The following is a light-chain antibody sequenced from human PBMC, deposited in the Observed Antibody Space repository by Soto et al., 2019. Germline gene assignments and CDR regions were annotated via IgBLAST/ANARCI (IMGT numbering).Light chain of an antibody. Sequence: EIVMTQSPATLSASPGERATLSCRANQSVSSNLAWYQQKPGQAPRLLISGASTRATGIPDRFSGSGSGTEFTLTISSLQSEDFAVYYCQEYNNWPALTFGGGTKVDIK. CDR1: QSVSSN. V-gene: IGKV3-15*01. CDR2: GAS. J-gene: IGKJ4*01. CDR3: QEYNNWPALT.